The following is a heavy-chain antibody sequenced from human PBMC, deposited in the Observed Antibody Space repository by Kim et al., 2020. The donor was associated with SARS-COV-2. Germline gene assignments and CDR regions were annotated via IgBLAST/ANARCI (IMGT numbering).Heavy chain of an antibody. D-gene: IGHD3-10*01. V-gene: IGHV3-64*01. Sequence: GGSLRRSCAASGFTFSSHAMHWVRQAPGKGLEYVSAISSNGGSTFYANSVKGRFTISRDNSKNTLYLQMGSLRAEDMAVYYCARSIIMLRGVIRGDAFDIWGQGTMVTVSS. CDR3: ARSIIMLRGVIRGDAFDI. J-gene: IGHJ3*02. CDR2: ISSNGGST. CDR1: GFTFSSHA.